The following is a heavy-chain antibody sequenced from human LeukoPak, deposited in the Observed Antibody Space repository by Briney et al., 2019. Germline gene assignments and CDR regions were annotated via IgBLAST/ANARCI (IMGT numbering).Heavy chain of an antibody. CDR1: GDSISSSTYY. CDR2: IYYSGNT. J-gene: IGHJ4*02. V-gene: IGHV4-39*01. Sequence: NSSETLSLTCTVSGDSISSSTYYWGWIRQPPGKGLEWIGNIYYSGNTYYKPSLKSRVTISIDTSKNQFSLKLSSVTAADTAVYYCARCIIGAAGGFDYWGQGTLVTVSS. D-gene: IGHD6-13*01. CDR3: ARCIIGAAGGFDY.